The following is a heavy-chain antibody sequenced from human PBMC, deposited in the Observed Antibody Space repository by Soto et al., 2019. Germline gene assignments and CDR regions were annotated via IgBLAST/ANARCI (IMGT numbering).Heavy chain of an antibody. CDR3: AKSSSWYIRAFDI. CDR2: ISWNSGSI. Sequence: EVQLVESGGGLVQPGRSLRLSCAASGFTFDDYAMHWVRQAPGKGLEWVSGISWNSGSIGYADSVKGRFTISRDNAKNPLYLQMNSLRAEDTALYYCAKSSSWYIRAFDIWGQGTMVTVSS. D-gene: IGHD6-13*01. CDR1: GFTFDDYA. J-gene: IGHJ3*02. V-gene: IGHV3-9*01.